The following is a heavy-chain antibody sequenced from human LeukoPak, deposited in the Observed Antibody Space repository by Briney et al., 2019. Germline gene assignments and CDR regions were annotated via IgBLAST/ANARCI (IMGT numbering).Heavy chain of an antibody. D-gene: IGHD6-13*01. Sequence: SVKVSCKASGDTFSHYAISWVRQAPGQGLEWMGGIIPIFATPNYAQRFQGRVTISADESTSTAYMELSSLRSEDTALYYCARGHYNINWYPTDGYSYMDVWGKGTTVTVSS. J-gene: IGHJ6*03. CDR3: ARGHYNINWYPTDGYSYMDV. V-gene: IGHV1-69*13. CDR1: GDTFSHYA. CDR2: IIPIFATP.